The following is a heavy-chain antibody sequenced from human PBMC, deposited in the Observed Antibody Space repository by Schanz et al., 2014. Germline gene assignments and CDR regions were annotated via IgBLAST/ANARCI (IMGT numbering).Heavy chain of an antibody. Sequence: QVQLQESGPGLVKPSGTLSLTCAVSGDSITSNRWWSWVRQPPGKGLEWIGEIYHSGRTNYDPSLKSRVTISMDNSTNQLSLKVSSGTAADTAIYYCARGDISGYNGGLMDTWGQGTLVTVSS. J-gene: IGHJ5*02. D-gene: IGHD5-12*01. CDR1: GDSITSNRW. CDR2: IYHSGRT. CDR3: ARGDISGYNGGLMDT. V-gene: IGHV4-4*02.